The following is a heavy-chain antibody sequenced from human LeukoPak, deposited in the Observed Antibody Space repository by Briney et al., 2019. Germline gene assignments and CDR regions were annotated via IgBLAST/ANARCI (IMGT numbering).Heavy chain of an antibody. CDR2: ISYSGNT. D-gene: IGHD3-3*01. J-gene: IGHJ5*02. V-gene: IGHV4-59*08. CDR1: GGSISSQY. Sequence: SETLSLTCTVSGGSISSQYWSWIRQPPGRGLEWIGYISYSGNTKYNPSLRSRVTISVDTSKNQFSLKLNSMTAADTSVYYCARLRSLEWLFPWFDPWGQGTLVTVSS. CDR3: ARLRSLEWLFPWFDP.